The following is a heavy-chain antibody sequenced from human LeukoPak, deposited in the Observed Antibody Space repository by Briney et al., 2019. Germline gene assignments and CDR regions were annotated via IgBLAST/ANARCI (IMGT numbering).Heavy chain of an antibody. D-gene: IGHD4-17*01. CDR1: GFTFSYYW. Sequence: PGGSLRLSCAASGFTFSYYWMSWVRQAPGKGLEWVANIKQDGSEKYYVDSVKGRFTVSRDNAKNSLFLQMNSLRAEDTAMYYCVTETTVTGWGYWGQGTLVTVSS. CDR3: VTETTVTGWGY. CDR2: IKQDGSEK. J-gene: IGHJ4*02. V-gene: IGHV3-7*01.